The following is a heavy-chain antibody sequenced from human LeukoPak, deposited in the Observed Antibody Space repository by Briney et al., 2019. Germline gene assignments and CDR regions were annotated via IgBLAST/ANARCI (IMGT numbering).Heavy chain of an antibody. CDR3: ARASYYDKSVYRHFDN. CDR2: IKKDGSDK. Sequence: GGSLRLSCEASGFTFRSYCMSWVRQAPGKGLEWVATIKKDGSDKYHVDSVKGRFTISRDNAKNSLYLQMNSLRAEDTALYYCARASYYDKSVYRHFDNWGQGTLVTVSS. J-gene: IGHJ4*02. D-gene: IGHD3-16*01. CDR1: GFTFRSYC. V-gene: IGHV3-7*01.